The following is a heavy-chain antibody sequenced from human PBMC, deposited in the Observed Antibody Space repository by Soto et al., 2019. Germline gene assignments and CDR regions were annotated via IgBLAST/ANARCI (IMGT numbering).Heavy chain of an antibody. CDR1: GFIFSSYA. Sequence: EVQLLESGGGLVQPGGSLRLSCAASGFIFSSYAMSWVRQAPGKGLEWVSAISGSGTTAYYADSVKGRFTFSRDNSKKTRYLQMTSLRAADTAVYYCAKTTDGWFSAFEIWGQGTMVTVSS. D-gene: IGHD6-19*01. J-gene: IGHJ3*02. CDR2: ISGSGTTA. CDR3: AKTTDGWFSAFEI. V-gene: IGHV3-23*01.